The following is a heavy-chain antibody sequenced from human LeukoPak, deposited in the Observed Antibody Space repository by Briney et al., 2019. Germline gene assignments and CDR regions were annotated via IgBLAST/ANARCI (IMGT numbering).Heavy chain of an antibody. CDR2: INWNGGST. J-gene: IGHJ3*02. CDR1: GFTFDDYG. V-gene: IGHV3-20*01. CDR3: ARSLVGATTNPFDI. Sequence: GGSLRLSCAASGFTFDDYGMSWVRQAPGKGLEWVSGINWNGGSTVYADSVKGRFTISRDNAKNSLYLQMNSLRAEDTALYHCARSLVGATTNPFDIWGQGTMVTVSS. D-gene: IGHD1-26*01.